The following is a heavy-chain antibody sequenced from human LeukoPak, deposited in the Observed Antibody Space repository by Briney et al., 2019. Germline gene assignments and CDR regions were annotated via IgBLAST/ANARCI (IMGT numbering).Heavy chain of an antibody. CDR2: IIPIFGTA. Sequence: ASVKVSCKASGGTFSSYAISWVRQAPGQGLEWMGGIIPIFGTANYAQKFQGRVTITADESTSTAYMELSSLRSEDTAVYYCARVTPAHYDILTGSPIPWFDPWGQGTLVTVSS. D-gene: IGHD3-9*01. J-gene: IGHJ5*02. CDR3: ARVTPAHYDILTGSPIPWFDP. V-gene: IGHV1-69*13. CDR1: GGTFSSYA.